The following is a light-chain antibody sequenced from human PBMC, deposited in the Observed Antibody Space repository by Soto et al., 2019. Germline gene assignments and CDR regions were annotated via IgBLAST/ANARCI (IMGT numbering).Light chain of an antibody. CDR1: QSVSSY. Sequence: EIVLTQTPATQSLSPGERATLSCRASQSVSSYLAWYQQKPGQAPRLLIYDASNRATGIPARFSGSGSGTDFTLTISSLEHEDFAVYYCQHRSNWPTFGGGTKVEIK. J-gene: IGKJ4*01. CDR3: QHRSNWPT. V-gene: IGKV3-11*01. CDR2: DAS.